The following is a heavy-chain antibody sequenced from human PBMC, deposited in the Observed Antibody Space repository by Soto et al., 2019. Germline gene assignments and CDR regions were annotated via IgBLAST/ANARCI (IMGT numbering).Heavy chain of an antibody. CDR2: ISGSGGST. D-gene: IGHD2-2*03. J-gene: IGHJ4*02. CDR3: AKDLGYCSSTSCFFDY. Sequence: GGSLRLSCAASGFTFSSYAMSWVRQAPGKGLEWVSAISGSGGSTYYADSVKGRFTISRDNSKNTLYLQMNSLRAEDTAVYYCAKDLGYCSSTSCFFDYWGQGTLVTVSS. CDR1: GFTFSSYA. V-gene: IGHV3-23*01.